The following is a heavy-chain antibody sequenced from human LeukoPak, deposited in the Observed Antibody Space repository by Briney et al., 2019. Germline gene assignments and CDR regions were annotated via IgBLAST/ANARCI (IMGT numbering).Heavy chain of an antibody. CDR1: GFTFSDYY. D-gene: IGHD3-10*01. J-gene: IGHJ4*02. Sequence: PGGSLRLSCAASGFTFSDYYMSWIRQAPGKGLEWVSYISSSSSYTNYADSVKGRFTISRDNAKNTVYLQMNSLRAEDTAVYYCAKERANEWELFEADYWGQGTLVTVSS. CDR3: AKERANEWELFEADY. CDR2: ISSSSSYT. V-gene: IGHV3-11*05.